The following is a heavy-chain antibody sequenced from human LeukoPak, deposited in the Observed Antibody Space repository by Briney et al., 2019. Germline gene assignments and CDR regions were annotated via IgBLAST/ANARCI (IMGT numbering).Heavy chain of an antibody. D-gene: IGHD6-19*01. V-gene: IGHV1-69*06. Sequence: ASVKVSCKASGGTFSSYAISWVRQAPGQGLEWMGGIIPIFGTANYAQEFQGRVTITADKSTSTAHMELSSLRSEDTAVYYCARDVSKAGYSSGWYYDYWGQGTLVTVSS. CDR1: GGTFSSYA. CDR2: IIPIFGTA. CDR3: ARDVSKAGYSSGWYYDY. J-gene: IGHJ4*02.